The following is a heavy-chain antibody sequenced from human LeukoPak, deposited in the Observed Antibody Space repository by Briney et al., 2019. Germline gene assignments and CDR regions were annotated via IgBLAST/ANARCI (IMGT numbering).Heavy chain of an antibody. Sequence: ASVKVSCKASGDTFSRYAISWVRQAPGQGLEWMGWISAYNGNTNYAQKLQGRVTMTTDTSTSTAYMELRSLRSDDTAVYYCARAPSGVLSYDFWSGYYSFDYWGQGTLVTVSS. J-gene: IGHJ4*02. CDR2: ISAYNGNT. D-gene: IGHD3-3*01. CDR1: GDTFSRYA. CDR3: ARAPSGVLSYDFWSGYYSFDY. V-gene: IGHV1-18*01.